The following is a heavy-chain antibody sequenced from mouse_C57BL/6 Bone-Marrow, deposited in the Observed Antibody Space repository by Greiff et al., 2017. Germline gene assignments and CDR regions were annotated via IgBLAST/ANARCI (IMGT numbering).Heavy chain of an antibody. Sequence: QVQLQQPGAELVRPGTSVKLSCKASGYTFTSYWMHWVKLRPGQGLEWIGVIDPSDSYTNYNQKFKGKATLTVDTSSSTAYMQLSSLTSEDSAIYYCARRLGQGYWGQGTTLTVSS. CDR1: GYTFTSYW. D-gene: IGHD3-3*01. V-gene: IGHV1-59*01. J-gene: IGHJ2*01. CDR2: IDPSDSYT. CDR3: ARRLGQGY.